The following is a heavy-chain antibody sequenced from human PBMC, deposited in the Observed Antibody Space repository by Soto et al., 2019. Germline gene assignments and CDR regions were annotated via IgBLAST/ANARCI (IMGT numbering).Heavy chain of an antibody. V-gene: IGHV3-66*01. J-gene: IGHJ4*02. CDR2: IYSGGST. CDR3: ATDSSGYLRYFDY. CDR1: GFTVSNNH. Sequence: PGGSLRLSCAVSGFTVSNNHMSWVRQAPGKGLEWVSVIYSGGSTYYTDSVKARFTISRDISKNTLYLQMNSLRAEDTAVYYCATDSSGYLRYFDYWGQGTLVTVSS. D-gene: IGHD3-22*01.